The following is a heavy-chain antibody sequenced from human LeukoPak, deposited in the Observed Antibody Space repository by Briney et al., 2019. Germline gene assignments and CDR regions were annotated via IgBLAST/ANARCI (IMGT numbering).Heavy chain of an antibody. Sequence: PSETLSLTCTVSGGSISSSSYYWGWVRQPPGKGLEWIGSIYYSGSTYYNPSLKSRVTISVDTSKNQFSLKLSSVTAADTVVYYCTRLYYDFWSGYLHFDYWGQGTLVTVSS. V-gene: IGHV4-39*01. CDR3: TRLYYDFWSGYLHFDY. J-gene: IGHJ4*02. CDR1: GGSISSSSYY. D-gene: IGHD3-3*01. CDR2: IYYSGST.